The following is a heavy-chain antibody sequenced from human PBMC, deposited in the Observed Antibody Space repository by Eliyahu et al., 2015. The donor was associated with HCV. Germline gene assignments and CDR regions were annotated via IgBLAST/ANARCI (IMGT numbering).Heavy chain of an antibody. Sequence: QVQLVESGGGVVQPGRSLRLSCAASGFTFSSYAMHWVRQAPGKGLEWVAVISYDGSNKYYADSVKGRFTISRDNSKNTLYLQMNSLRAEDTAVYYCARGSTYYYDSSGYADYWGQGTLVTVSS. CDR1: GFTFSSYA. D-gene: IGHD3-22*01. CDR2: ISYDGSNK. J-gene: IGHJ4*02. CDR3: ARGSTYYYDSSGYADY. V-gene: IGHV3-30-3*01.